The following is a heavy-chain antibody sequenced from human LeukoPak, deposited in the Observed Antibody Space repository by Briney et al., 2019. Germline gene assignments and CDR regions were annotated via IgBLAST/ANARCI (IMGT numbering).Heavy chain of an antibody. J-gene: IGHJ4*02. CDR1: GFTFSSYA. V-gene: IGHV3-23*01. CDR2: ISGSGGST. Sequence: PGGSLRLSCAASGFTFSSYAMSWVRQAPGKGLEWVSAISGSGGSTYYADSVKGRFTISRDNSKNTLYLQMNSLRAEDTAVYYCAKDLFPLSGSHSYFDYWGQGTLVTVSS. D-gene: IGHD1-26*01. CDR3: AKDLFPLSGSHSYFDY.